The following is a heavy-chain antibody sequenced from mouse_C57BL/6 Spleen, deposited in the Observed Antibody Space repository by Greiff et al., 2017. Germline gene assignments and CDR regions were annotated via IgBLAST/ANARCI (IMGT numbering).Heavy chain of an antibody. D-gene: IGHD2-3*01. CDR1: GFTFSDYY. Sequence: EVKVVESEGGLVQPGSSMKLSCTASGFTFSDYYMAWVRQVPEKGLEWVANINYDGSSTYYLDSLKSRFIISRDNAKNILYLQMSSLKSEDTATYYCARWLLPYYYAMDYWGQGTSVTVSS. CDR3: ARWLLPYYYAMDY. CDR2: INYDGSST. V-gene: IGHV5-16*01. J-gene: IGHJ4*01.